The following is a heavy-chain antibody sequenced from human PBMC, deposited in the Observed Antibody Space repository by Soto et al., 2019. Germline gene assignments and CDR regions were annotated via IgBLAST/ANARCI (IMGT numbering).Heavy chain of an antibody. J-gene: IGHJ4*02. Sequence: EVQLVESGGGLVQPGGSLRLSCAGSGFTFSTSSMSWVRQAPGKGLEWVANINPDGSDKYYVDSVKGRFTISRDNAKNSLYLQMNSLRDEDTAVSYRARECRGYCSSTTCPGIWGQGTLVTVSS. CDR2: INPDGSDK. CDR1: GFTFSTSS. V-gene: IGHV3-7*01. CDR3: ARECRGYCSSTTCPGI. D-gene: IGHD2-2*01.